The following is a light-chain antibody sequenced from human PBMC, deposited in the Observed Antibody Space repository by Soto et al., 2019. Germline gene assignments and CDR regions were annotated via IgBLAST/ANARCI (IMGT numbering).Light chain of an antibody. CDR1: QTISTW. J-gene: IGKJ1*01. V-gene: IGKV1-5*01. CDR2: DAS. Sequence: DIQMTQSPSILSASVGDRVAITCRASQTISTWLAWYQLKPGKAPKLLIFDASSLESGVPSRFGGSGSGTEFPLTISSLQPDDFATYYCQQYNTYSWTFGQGTKVEVK. CDR3: QQYNTYSWT.